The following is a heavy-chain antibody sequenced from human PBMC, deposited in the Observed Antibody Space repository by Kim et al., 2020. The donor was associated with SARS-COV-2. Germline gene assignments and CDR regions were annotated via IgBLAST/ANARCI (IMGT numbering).Heavy chain of an antibody. Sequence: SYADSVKVRLTISRDNSKNTLYLQRSSLRAEDTAVYYCARDRAEGDAFDIWGQGTMVTVSS. D-gene: IGHD6-19*01. V-gene: IGHV3-30*15. J-gene: IGHJ3*02. CDR3: ARDRAEGDAFDI.